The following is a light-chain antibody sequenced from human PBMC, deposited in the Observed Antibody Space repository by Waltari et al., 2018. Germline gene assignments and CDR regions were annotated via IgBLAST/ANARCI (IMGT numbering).Light chain of an antibody. J-gene: IGLJ3*02. CDR3: SAWDGSLSAWV. CDR2: RNN. Sequence: AGLTQPPSVSKGLRQTATLACAGNSNNVGNQGVAWLQHHQGHPPKLLSYRNNNRPSGISERFSASKSDNTASLTITGLQPEDEADYYCSAWDGSLSAWVFGGGTKLTVL. V-gene: IGLV10-54*01. CDR1: SNNVGNQG.